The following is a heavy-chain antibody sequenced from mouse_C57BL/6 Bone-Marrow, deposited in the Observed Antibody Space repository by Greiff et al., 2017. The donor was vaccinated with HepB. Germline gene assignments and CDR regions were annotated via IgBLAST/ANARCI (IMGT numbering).Heavy chain of an antibody. CDR1: GYTFTSYW. Sequence: QVQLQQPGAELVKPGASVKLSCKASGYTFTSYWMHWVKQRPGRGLEWIGNIYPSDSETHYNQKFKDKATLTVDKSSSTAYMQLSSLTSEDSAVYYCARSPAWFAYWGQGTLVTVSA. J-gene: IGHJ3*01. CDR2: IYPSDSET. V-gene: IGHV1-61*01. CDR3: ARSPAWFAY.